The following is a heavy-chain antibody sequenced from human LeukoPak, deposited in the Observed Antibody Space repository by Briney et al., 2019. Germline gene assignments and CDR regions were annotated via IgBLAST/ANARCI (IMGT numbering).Heavy chain of an antibody. D-gene: IGHD4-17*01. V-gene: IGHV4-34*09. Sequence: NPSETLSLTCAVYGGSFSGYYWSWIRQPPGKGLEWIGEINHSGSTNYNPSLKSRVTISVDTSKNQFSLKLSSVTAADTAVYYCARSTNYGDYEAIDYWGQGTLVTVSS. CDR1: GGSFSGYY. J-gene: IGHJ4*02. CDR2: INHSGST. CDR3: ARSTNYGDYEAIDY.